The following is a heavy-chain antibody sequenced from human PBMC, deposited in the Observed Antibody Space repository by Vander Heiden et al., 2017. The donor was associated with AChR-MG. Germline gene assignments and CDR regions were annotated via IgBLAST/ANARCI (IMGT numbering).Heavy chain of an antibody. D-gene: IGHD6-13*01. Sequence: QVQLVQSGAEVKKPGSSVKVSCKASGGTFSSYAISWLRQAPGQGLEWMGGIIPIFGTANYAQKFQGRVTITADESTSTAYMELSSLRSEDTAVYYCARGLVRRSSSWYFYYYYGMDVWGQGTTVTVSS. V-gene: IGHV1-69*01. CDR3: ARGLVRRSSSWYFYYYYGMDV. CDR2: IIPIFGTA. J-gene: IGHJ6*02. CDR1: GGTFSSYA.